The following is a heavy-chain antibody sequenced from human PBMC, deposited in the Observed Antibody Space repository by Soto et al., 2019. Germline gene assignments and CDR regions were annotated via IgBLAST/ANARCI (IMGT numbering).Heavy chain of an antibody. D-gene: IGHD3-10*01. CDR1: GGSISSSSYY. CDR2: IYYSGST. V-gene: IGHV4-39*01. Sequence: SETLSLTCTVSGGSISSSSYYWGWIRQPPGKGLEWIGSIYYSGSTYYNPSLKSRVTISVGTSKNQFSLKLSSVTAADTAVYYCARSGANYGSPTPFDYWGQGTLVTVSS. J-gene: IGHJ4*02. CDR3: ARSGANYGSPTPFDY.